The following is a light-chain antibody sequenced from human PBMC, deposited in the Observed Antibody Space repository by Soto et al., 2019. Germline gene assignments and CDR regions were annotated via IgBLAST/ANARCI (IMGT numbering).Light chain of an antibody. CDR2: KAS. J-gene: IGKJ4*01. Sequence: DIQMTQSPSTLSASLGDRVTITCRASRSISAWLAWYQLKPGKAPKLLIYKASTLKTGVPLRFSGSGSGTEFTPTISNLQPDDFATYYCQQYNSNPLTFGGGTKVEIK. V-gene: IGKV1-5*03. CDR3: QQYNSNPLT. CDR1: RSISAW.